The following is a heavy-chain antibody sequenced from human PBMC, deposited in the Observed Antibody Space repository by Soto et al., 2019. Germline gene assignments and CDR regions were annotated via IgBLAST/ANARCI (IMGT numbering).Heavy chain of an antibody. D-gene: IGHD5-18*01. J-gene: IGHJ6*02. CDR3: VGVRGGNSYGYSRYYYYGMDV. Sequence: SETLSLTCTVSGGSISSSSYYWGWIRQPPGKGLERIGSIYYSGSTYYNPSLKSRVTISVDTSKNQFSLKLSSVTAADKAVYYCVGVRGGNSYGYSRYYYYGMDVWGQGTTVTVSS. CDR2: IYYSGST. CDR1: GGSISSSSYY. V-gene: IGHV4-39*01.